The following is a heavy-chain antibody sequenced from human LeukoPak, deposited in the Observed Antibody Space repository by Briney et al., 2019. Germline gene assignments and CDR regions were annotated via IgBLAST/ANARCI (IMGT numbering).Heavy chain of an antibody. D-gene: IGHD3-10*01. CDR1: GFTFSNAW. J-gene: IGHJ4*02. CDR3: TRPSITMVRGVIITYLLDY. CDR2: IKSKTDGGTT. V-gene: IGHV3-15*01. Sequence: GGSLRLSCAASGFTFSNAWMSWVRQAPGKGLEWVGRIKSKTDGGTTDYAAPVKGRFTISRDDSKNTLYPQMNSLKTEDTAVYYCTRPSITMVRGVIITYLLDYWGQGTLVTVSS.